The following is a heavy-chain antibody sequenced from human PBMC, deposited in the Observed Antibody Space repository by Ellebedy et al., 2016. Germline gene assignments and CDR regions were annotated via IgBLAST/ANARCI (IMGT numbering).Heavy chain of an antibody. CDR2: TYYRSKWYN. D-gene: IGHD6-19*01. Sequence: SETLSLTXAISGDSVSSNSATWNWIRQSPSRGLEWLGKTYYRSKWYNEYEVSVQSRITFNPDTSNNQFSLQLNSVTPEDTAVYYCARAGGSGWTSFDYWGQGILVTVSS. CDR1: GDSVSSNSAT. J-gene: IGHJ4*02. V-gene: IGHV6-1*01. CDR3: ARAGGSGWTSFDY.